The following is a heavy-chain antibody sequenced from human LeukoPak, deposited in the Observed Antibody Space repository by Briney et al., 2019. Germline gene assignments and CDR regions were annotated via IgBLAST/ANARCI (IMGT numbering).Heavy chain of an antibody. CDR1: GGTFSSYA. CDR3: ARVVGATTEGVFDY. J-gene: IGHJ4*02. D-gene: IGHD1-26*01. CDR2: IIPIFGTA. V-gene: IGHV1-69*05. Sequence: ASVKVSCKASGGTFSSYAISWVRQAPGRGLEWMGGIIPIFGTANYAQKFQGRVTITTDESTSTAYMELSSLRSEDTAVYYCARVVGATTEGVFDYWGQGTLVTVSS.